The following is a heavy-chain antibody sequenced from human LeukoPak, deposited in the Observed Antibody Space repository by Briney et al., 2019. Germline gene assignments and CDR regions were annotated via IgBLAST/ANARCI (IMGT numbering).Heavy chain of an antibody. V-gene: IGHV3-53*01. CDR1: GFTVSSNY. CDR2: IYSGGST. CDR3: ARVRGHYPYCFDY. J-gene: IGHJ4*02. Sequence: VWSLRLSCAASGFTVSSNYMSWVRQAPGQGLDWVSVIYSGGSTYYADSVKGRFTISRDNAKNTLYLQMNSLSTEDTAVNYWARVRGHYPYCFDYWGQGTLVTVSS. D-gene: IGHD4-17*01.